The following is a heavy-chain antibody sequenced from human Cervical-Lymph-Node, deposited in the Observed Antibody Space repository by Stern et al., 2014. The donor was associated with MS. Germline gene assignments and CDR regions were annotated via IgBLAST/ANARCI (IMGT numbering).Heavy chain of an antibody. V-gene: IGHV5-51*01. CDR2: IYPGVSET. D-gene: IGHD1-14*01. J-gene: IGHJ4*02. CDR3: ARQTTAWASDV. Sequence: VQLVESGAELITPGESLKISCTGSGFKFSIYWIAWVRPMPGKGLEWRGIIYPGVSETRYSPSFQGQVTMSADKSTITAYLQWSSLNASDTAMYFCARQTTAWASDVWGQGTLVTVSS. CDR1: GFKFSIYW.